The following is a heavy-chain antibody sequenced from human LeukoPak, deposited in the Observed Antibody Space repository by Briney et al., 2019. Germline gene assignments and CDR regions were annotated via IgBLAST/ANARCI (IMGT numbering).Heavy chain of an antibody. V-gene: IGHV3-74*01. CDR3: ARPHYYCSSTSCPFDY. CDR1: GFSFSSYW. D-gene: IGHD2-2*01. CDR2: INSDGRTT. J-gene: IGHJ4*02. Sequence: GGSLRLSCAASGFSFSSYWMHWVRQAPGKGLVWVSRINSDGRTTSYADSVKGRFTISRDNAKNTLYLQMNSLRAEDTAVYYCARPHYYCSSTSCPFDYWGQGTLVTVSS.